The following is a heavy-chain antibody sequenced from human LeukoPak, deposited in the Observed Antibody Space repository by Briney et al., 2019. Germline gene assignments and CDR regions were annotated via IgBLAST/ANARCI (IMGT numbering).Heavy chain of an antibody. V-gene: IGHV4-39*01. D-gene: IGHD3-9*01. CDR1: GGSISSSSYY. CDR2: IYYSGST. CDR3: ARGGQYDILTGPHPFYYYYYTDV. J-gene: IGHJ6*03. Sequence: ASETLSLTCTVSGGSISSSSYYWGWIRQPPGKGLEWIGSIYYSGSTYYNPSLKSRVTISVDTSKNQFSLKLSSVTAADTAVYYCARGGQYDILTGPHPFYYYYYTDVWGKGTTVTVSS.